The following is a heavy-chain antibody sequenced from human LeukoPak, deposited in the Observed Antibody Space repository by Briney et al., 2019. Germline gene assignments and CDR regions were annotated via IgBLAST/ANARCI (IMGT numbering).Heavy chain of an antibody. Sequence: SETLSLTCAVYGGPFSGYYWSWIRQPPGQGLEWIGEINHSGSTNYNPSLKSRVTISVDTSKNQFSLKLSSVTAADTAVYYCARAGRRITTSSLRGGRFDYWGQGTLVTVSS. V-gene: IGHV4-34*01. CDR1: GGPFSGYY. D-gene: IGHD3-22*01. CDR3: ARAGRRITTSSLRGGRFDY. J-gene: IGHJ4*02. CDR2: INHSGST.